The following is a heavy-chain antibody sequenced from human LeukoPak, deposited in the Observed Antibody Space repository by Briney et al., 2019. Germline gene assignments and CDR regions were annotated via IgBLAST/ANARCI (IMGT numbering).Heavy chain of an antibody. CDR3: AKDSSSSWYEAPGDFAY. Sequence: PGRSLRLSCAASGFTFDDYAMHWVRQAPGKGLEWVSGISWNSGSIGYADSVKGRFTISRDNAKNSLYLQMNSLRAEDTALYYCAKDSSSSWYEAPGDFAYWGQGTLVTVSS. J-gene: IGHJ4*02. CDR1: GFTFDDYA. V-gene: IGHV3-9*01. CDR2: ISWNSGSI. D-gene: IGHD6-13*01.